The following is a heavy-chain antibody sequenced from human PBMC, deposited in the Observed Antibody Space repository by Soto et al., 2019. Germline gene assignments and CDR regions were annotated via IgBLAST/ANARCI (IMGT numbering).Heavy chain of an antibody. Sequence: GGSLRLSCAASGFTXDDYAMHWVRQAPGKGLEWVSGISWNSGSIGYADSVKGRFTISRDNAKNSLYLQMNSLRAEDTALYYCAKDPYDILTGYSNWFDPWGQGTLVTVSS. V-gene: IGHV3-9*01. CDR2: ISWNSGSI. J-gene: IGHJ5*02. D-gene: IGHD3-9*01. CDR3: AKDPYDILTGYSNWFDP. CDR1: GFTXDDYA.